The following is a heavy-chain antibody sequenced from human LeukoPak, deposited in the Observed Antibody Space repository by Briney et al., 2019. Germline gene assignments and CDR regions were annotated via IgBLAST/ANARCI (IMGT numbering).Heavy chain of an antibody. Sequence: GRSLRLSCAASGFTFSSYGMHWVRQAPGKGLEWVAVIWYDGSNKYYADSVKGRFTISRDNSKNTLYLQMNSLRAEDTAVYYCARRLERRISYYYHGMDVWGKGTTVTVSS. CDR2: IWYDGSNK. CDR1: GFTFSSYG. D-gene: IGHD1-1*01. CDR3: ARRLERRISYYYHGMDV. J-gene: IGHJ6*04. V-gene: IGHV3-33*01.